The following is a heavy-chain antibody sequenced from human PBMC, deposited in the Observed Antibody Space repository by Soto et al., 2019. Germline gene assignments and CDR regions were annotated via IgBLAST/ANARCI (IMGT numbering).Heavy chain of an antibody. V-gene: IGHV3-74*01. CDR2: ISFDGTAT. J-gene: IGHJ4*02. D-gene: IGHD2-15*01. Sequence: EVQLVQSGGGLVQPGGSLRLSCAASGFTFSTYWMHWVRQVPGKGLGWVSRISFDGTATTYADSVKGRFTISRDDAKNTLYLQMNSLRAEDTAVYYCAQLGYCSNVTCYSSIWGQGTLVTVSS. CDR1: GFTFSTYW. CDR3: AQLGYCSNVTCYSSI.